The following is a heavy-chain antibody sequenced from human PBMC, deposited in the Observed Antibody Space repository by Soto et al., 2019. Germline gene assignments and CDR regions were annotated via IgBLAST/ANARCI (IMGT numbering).Heavy chain of an antibody. CDR1: GGSISSYY. Sequence: ASETLSLTCTVSGGSISSYYWSWIRQPPGKGLEWIGYIYYSGSTNYNPSLKSRVTISVDTSKNQFSLKLNSVTAADTAVYYCARRLISHYGLDVWGQGTTVTVSS. D-gene: IGHD2-8*01. CDR3: ARRLISHYGLDV. V-gene: IGHV4-59*01. CDR2: IYYSGST. J-gene: IGHJ6*02.